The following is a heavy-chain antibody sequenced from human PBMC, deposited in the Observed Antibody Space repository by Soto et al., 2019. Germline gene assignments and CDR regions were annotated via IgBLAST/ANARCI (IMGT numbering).Heavy chain of an antibody. CDR1: GFTFSSYG. V-gene: IGHV3-30*18. D-gene: IGHD3-10*01. CDR2: ISYDGSNK. CDR3: AKDPLLWLGEPRPYYFDY. Sequence: QVQLVESGGGVVQPGRSLRLSCAASGFTFSSYGMHWVRQAPGKGLEWVAVISYDGSNKYYADSVKGRFTISRDNSKNTLYLQRNSLIAEDTAVYYCAKDPLLWLGEPRPYYFDYWGQGTLVTVSS. J-gene: IGHJ4*02.